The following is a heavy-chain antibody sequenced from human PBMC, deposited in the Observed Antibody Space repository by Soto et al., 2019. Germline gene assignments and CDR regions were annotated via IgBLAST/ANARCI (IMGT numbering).Heavy chain of an antibody. J-gene: IGHJ4*02. V-gene: IGHV4-34*01. CDR1: GGSFSGYY. CDR3: ARGGPLDYGDYTEDY. Sequence: SETLSLTCAVYGGSFSGYYWSWIRQPPGKGLEWIGEINHSGSTNYNPSLKSRVTISVDTSKNQFSLKLSSVTAADTAVYYCARGGPLDYGDYTEDYWGQGTLVTVSS. D-gene: IGHD4-17*01. CDR2: INHSGST.